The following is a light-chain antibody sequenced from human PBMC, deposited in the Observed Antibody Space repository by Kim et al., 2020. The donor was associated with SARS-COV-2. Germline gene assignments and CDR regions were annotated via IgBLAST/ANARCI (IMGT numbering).Light chain of an antibody. CDR3: QKCDSAPWT. CDR2: AAS. CDR1: QDISNY. Sequence: DIQMTQSPSSLSASVGDRVTITCRASQDISNYLAWFQLKPGKAPKLLIYAASALQPGVPSPFSGSGSGTDFTLTVTSLQPEDVATYYCQKCDSAPWTFGQGTKVDIK. V-gene: IGKV1-27*01. J-gene: IGKJ1*01.